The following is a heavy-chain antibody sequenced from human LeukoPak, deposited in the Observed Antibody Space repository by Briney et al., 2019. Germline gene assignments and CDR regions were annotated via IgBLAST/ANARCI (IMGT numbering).Heavy chain of an antibody. Sequence: PGGSLRLSCAASGFTFSSYEMNWVRQAPGKGLEWVSYISSSGSTIYYADSVKGRFTISRDNAKNTLYLQMNSLKAEDTAVYYCARSRDGYNRQDYMDVWGKGTTVTISS. V-gene: IGHV3-48*03. CDR3: ARSRDGYNRQDYMDV. J-gene: IGHJ6*03. D-gene: IGHD5-24*01. CDR2: ISSSGSTI. CDR1: GFTFSSYE.